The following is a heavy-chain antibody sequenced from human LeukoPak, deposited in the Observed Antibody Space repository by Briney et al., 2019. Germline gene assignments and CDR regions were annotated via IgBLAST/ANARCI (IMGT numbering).Heavy chain of an antibody. CDR2: IDQDGSEI. CDR3: ARGHYDCNM. D-gene: IGHD3-22*01. V-gene: IGHV3-7*04. Sequence: AGRSLRLSCAASGFTVSSHWMTWVRQGPGKGLERVANIDQDGSEINYVDSVKGRFTISRDNAKNSLYLQMNSLRAEDTAVYYCARGHYDCNMWGQGTIITVSS. J-gene: IGHJ3*02. CDR1: GFTVSSHW.